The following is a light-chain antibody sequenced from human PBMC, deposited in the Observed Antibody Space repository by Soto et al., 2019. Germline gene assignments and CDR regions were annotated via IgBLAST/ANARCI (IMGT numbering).Light chain of an antibody. V-gene: IGKV3-20*01. CDR3: QQYGSSPWT. CDR2: GAS. CDR1: QSVSSNY. Sequence: EIVLTKSPGTLSLSPGERATLSCRASQSVSSNYLAWYQQKPGQAPRPLIYGASSRATGIPDRFSGSGAGTEFTLTISRLEPEDFAVYYCQQYGSSPWTFGQGTKVEIK. J-gene: IGKJ1*01.